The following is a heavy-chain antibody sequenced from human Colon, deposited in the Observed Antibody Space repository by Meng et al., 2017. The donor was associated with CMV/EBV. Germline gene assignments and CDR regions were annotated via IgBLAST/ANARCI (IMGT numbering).Heavy chain of an antibody. CDR3: SSWAPG. CDR1: GFPIVSHY. J-gene: IGHJ4*02. CDR2: ITTYGDK. D-gene: IGHD3-16*01. Sequence: GESLKISCSASGFPIVSHYMAWVRQAPGKGLEWVSSITTYGDKYYADPVRGRFTISRDDSKRTLYLQMNSLEAEDTAVYYCSSWAPGWGQGTLVTVSS. V-gene: IGHV3-53*01.